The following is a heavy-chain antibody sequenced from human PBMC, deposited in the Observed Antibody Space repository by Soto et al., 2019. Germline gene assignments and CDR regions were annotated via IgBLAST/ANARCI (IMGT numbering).Heavy chain of an antibody. D-gene: IGHD2-15*01. V-gene: IGHV3-48*02. CDR3: ARDFSPNGGSPYY. J-gene: IGHJ4*02. CDR1: GFTFSGYS. Sequence: EVQLVESGGGLVQPGWSLRLSCAASGFTFSGYSMNWVRQAPGKGLEWVSYISSSSSTIYYADSVKGRFTISRDNAKNSLYLQMNSLRDEDTAVYYCARDFSPNGGSPYYWGQGTLVTVSS. CDR2: ISSSSSTI.